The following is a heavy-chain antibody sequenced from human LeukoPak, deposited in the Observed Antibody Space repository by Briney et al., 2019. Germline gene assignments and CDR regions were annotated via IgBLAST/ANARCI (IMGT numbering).Heavy chain of an antibody. J-gene: IGHJ3*02. CDR3: ARVLSALGKGDAFDI. CDR1: GGSISSGSYY. CDR2: IYTSGST. Sequence: SQTLSLTCTVSGGSISSGSYYWSWIRQPAGKGLEWIGRIYTSGSTNYNPSLKSRVTISVDTSKNQFSLKLSSVTAADTAVCYCARVLSALGKGDAFDIWGQGTMVTVSS. V-gene: IGHV4-61*02. D-gene: IGHD7-27*01.